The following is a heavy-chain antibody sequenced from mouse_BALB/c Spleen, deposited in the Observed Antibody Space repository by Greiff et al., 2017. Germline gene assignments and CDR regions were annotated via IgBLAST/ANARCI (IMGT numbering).Heavy chain of an antibody. Sequence: EVMLVESGGDLVKPGGSLKLSCAASGFTFSSYGMSWVRQTPDKRLEWVATISSGGSYTYYPDSVKGRFTISRDNAKNTLYLQMSSLKSEDTAMYYCARRGYGNYGAWFAYWGQGTLVTVSA. D-gene: IGHD2-10*02. CDR3: ARRGYGNYGAWFAY. V-gene: IGHV5-6*02. J-gene: IGHJ3*01. CDR1: GFTFSSYG. CDR2: ISSGGSYT.